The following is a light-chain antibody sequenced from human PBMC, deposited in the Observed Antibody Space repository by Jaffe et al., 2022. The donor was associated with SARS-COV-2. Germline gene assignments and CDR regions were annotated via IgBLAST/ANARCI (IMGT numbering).Light chain of an antibody. CDR1: QSIANY. CDR3: QQSYISPPT. J-gene: IGKJ4*01. Sequence: DIQMTQSPSSLSAPVGDRVTITCRASQSIANYLNWYQQKPGKAPKLLIYAASTLQSGVPSRFSGSGSGTDFTLTISSLQPEDFATYYCQQSYISPPTFGGGTKVEIK. CDR2: AAS. V-gene: IGKV1-39*01.